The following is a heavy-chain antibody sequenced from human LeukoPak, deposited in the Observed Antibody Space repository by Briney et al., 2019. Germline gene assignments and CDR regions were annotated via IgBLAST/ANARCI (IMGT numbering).Heavy chain of an antibody. V-gene: IGHV1-69*04. CDR2: IIPILGIA. D-gene: IGHD4-11*01. Sequence: SVKVSCKASGGTFSSYAISWVRQAPGQGLEWMGRIIPILGIANYAQKFQGRVTITADKSTSTAYMELSSLRSEDTAVYYCARDDYSSLVHYYYGMDVWGQGTTVTVSS. CDR3: ARDDYSSLVHYYYGMDV. J-gene: IGHJ6*02. CDR1: GGTFSSYA.